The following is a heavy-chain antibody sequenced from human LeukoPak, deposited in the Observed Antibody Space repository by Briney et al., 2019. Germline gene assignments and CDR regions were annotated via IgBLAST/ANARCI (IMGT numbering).Heavy chain of an antibody. CDR3: ARDGSGMTYYYGSGSSDEYYGMDV. CDR2: ISSSSSYI. J-gene: IGHJ6*04. CDR1: GFTFSSYS. V-gene: IGHV3-21*01. D-gene: IGHD3-10*01. Sequence: GGSLRLSCAASGFTFSSYSMNWVRQAPGKGLEWVSSISSSSSYIYYADSVKGRFTISRDNAKNSLYLQMNSLRAEDTAVYYCARDGSGMTYYYGSGSSDEYYGMDVWGKGTTVTVSS.